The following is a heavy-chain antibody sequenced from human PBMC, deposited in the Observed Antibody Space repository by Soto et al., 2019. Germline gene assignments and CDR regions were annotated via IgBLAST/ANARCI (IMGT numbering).Heavy chain of an antibody. CDR2: INPSGDST. V-gene: IGHV1-46*01. D-gene: IGHD1-1*01. CDR3: ARDVSRSDWSAWWFDP. CDR1: GNTITRHY. J-gene: IGHJ5*02. Sequence: QVQLVQSGTEVKKPGASVKVSCKAPGNTITRHYMHWVRQAPGQGREGMGIINPSGDSTNYAQSFQGRVTMTRDTSTSTVYMELSSLRSDDSAVYYCARDVSRSDWSAWWFDPWGQGTLVTVSS.